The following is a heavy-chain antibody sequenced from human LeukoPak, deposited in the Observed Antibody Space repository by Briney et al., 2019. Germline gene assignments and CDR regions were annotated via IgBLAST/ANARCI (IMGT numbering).Heavy chain of an antibody. CDR2: TYHSGTS. D-gene: IGHD5-18*01. V-gene: IGHV4-38-2*02. J-gene: IGHJ4*02. CDR1: GYSISNGYY. CDR3: ARRGRGYSYGFPY. Sequence: SETLSLTCTVSGYSISNGYYWGWIRRPPGKGLEWIGTTYHSGTSYYNPSLKSRVTISVDTSKNQLSLKLSSVTAADTAVYYCARRGRGYSYGFPYWGQGTLVTVSS.